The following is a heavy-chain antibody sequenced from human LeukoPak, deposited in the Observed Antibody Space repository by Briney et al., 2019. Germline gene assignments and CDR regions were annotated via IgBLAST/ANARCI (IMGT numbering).Heavy chain of an antibody. CDR3: ARDLVHHRLLGTGYNWFDP. CDR1: GYTFTSYY. D-gene: IGHD3-9*01. Sequence: ASVKVSCKASGYTFTSYYMHWVRQAPGQGLRWMGWINTYNGNTIYAQKFQGRVTMTTDTSTSTAYMELRSLRSDDTAVYYCARDLVHHRLLGTGYNWFDPWGQGTLVTVSS. V-gene: IGHV1-18*04. CDR2: INTYNGNT. J-gene: IGHJ5*02.